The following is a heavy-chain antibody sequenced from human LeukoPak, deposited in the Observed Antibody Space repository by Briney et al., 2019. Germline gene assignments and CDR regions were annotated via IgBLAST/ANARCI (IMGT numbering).Heavy chain of an antibody. J-gene: IGHJ4*02. D-gene: IGHD7-27*01. Sequence: PGGSLRLSCAASGFAFSSNWMNWVRQTPGKGLVWVSRINSGGSGTSYADSVEGRFTISRDNAKNTLYLQMNSLKGEDTAVYYCATSLGPLTEYWGQGTLVTVSS. CDR2: INSGGSGT. V-gene: IGHV3-74*01. CDR3: ATSLGPLTEY. CDR1: GFAFSSNW.